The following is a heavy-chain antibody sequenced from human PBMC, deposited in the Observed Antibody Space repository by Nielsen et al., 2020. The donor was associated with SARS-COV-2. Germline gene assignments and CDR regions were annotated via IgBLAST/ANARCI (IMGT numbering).Heavy chain of an antibody. CDR3: ARGGYNWKKRYYMDV. J-gene: IGHJ6*03. V-gene: IGHV4-34*01. CDR1: GGSFSGYY. D-gene: IGHD1-1*01. CDR2: INHSRST. Sequence: SETLSLTCAVYGGSFSGYYWSWIRQPPGKGLEWIGEINHSRSTNYNPSLKSRVTISVDTSKNQFSLKLSSVTAADTAVYYCARGGYNWKKRYYMDVWGKGTTVTVSS.